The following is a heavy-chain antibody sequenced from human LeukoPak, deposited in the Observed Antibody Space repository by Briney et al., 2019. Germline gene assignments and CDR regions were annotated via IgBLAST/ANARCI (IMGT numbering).Heavy chain of an antibody. Sequence: ASVTVSCKASGYTFTSYGISWVRQAPGQGLEWMGWISAYNGNTNYAQKLQGRVTMTTDTSTSTAYMELRSLRSDDTAVYYCAGDFWSGYYIQGGFDPWGQGTLVTVSS. D-gene: IGHD3-3*01. CDR1: GYTFTSYG. J-gene: IGHJ5*02. CDR3: AGDFWSGYYIQGGFDP. V-gene: IGHV1-18*01. CDR2: ISAYNGNT.